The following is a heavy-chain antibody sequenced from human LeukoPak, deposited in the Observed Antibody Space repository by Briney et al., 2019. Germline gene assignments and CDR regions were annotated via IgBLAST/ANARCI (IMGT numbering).Heavy chain of an antibody. J-gene: IGHJ4*02. Sequence: GGSLRPSCEVSGFTFSSYAFHWVRQAPGKGLEYVSAINANGDNTYYSNSVKGRFTISRDNAKNSLYLQMNSLRAEDTALYYCAKDGWVAAADPLGYFDYWGQGTLVTVSS. CDR3: AKDGWVAAADPLGYFDY. V-gene: IGHV3-64*01. CDR2: INANGDNT. CDR1: GFTFSSYA. D-gene: IGHD6-13*01.